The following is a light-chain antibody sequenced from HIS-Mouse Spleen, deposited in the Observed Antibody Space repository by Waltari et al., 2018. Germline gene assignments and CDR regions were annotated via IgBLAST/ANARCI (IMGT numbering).Light chain of an antibody. J-gene: IGLJ2*01. CDR3: YSTDSSGNHRV. CDR2: EDS. V-gene: IGLV3-10*01. CDR1: DLPKKY. Sequence: SSELTPPPSVSVSRGQTARITCSGDDLPKKYAYWSQQKSGQAPVLVIYEDSKRPSGIPERFSGSSSGTMATLTISGAQVEDEADYYCYSTDSSGNHRVFGGGTKLTVL.